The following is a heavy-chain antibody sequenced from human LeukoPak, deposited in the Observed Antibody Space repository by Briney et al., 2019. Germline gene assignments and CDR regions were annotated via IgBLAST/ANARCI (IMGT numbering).Heavy chain of an antibody. J-gene: IGHJ4*02. CDR2: IYTSGST. CDR3: ARETDRRLSSSWYTALDY. D-gene: IGHD6-13*01. Sequence: SETLSLTCTVSGGSISSGSYYWSWIRQPAGKGLEWIGRIYTSGSTNYNPSLKSRVTISVDTSKNQFSLKLSSVTAADTAVYYCARETDRRLSSSWYTALDYWGQGTLVTVSS. CDR1: GGSISSGSYY. V-gene: IGHV4-61*02.